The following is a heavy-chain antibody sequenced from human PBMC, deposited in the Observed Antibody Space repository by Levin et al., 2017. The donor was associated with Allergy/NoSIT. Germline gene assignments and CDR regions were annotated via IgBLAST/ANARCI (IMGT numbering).Heavy chain of an antibody. CDR1: GFTFSSYG. CDR3: AKVGGCSSTSCYGVDY. Sequence: GGSLRLSCAASGFTFSSYGMHWVRQAPGKGLEWVAVISYDGSNKYYADSVKGRFTISRDNSKNTLYLQMNSLRAEDTAVYYCAKVGGCSSTSCYGVDYWGQGTLVTVSS. D-gene: IGHD2-2*01. V-gene: IGHV3-30*18. J-gene: IGHJ4*02. CDR2: ISYDGSNK.